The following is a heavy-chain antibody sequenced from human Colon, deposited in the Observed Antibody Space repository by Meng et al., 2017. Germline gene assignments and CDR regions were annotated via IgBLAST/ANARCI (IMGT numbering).Heavy chain of an antibody. V-gene: IGHV3-33*01. CDR2: IWYDGSNK. J-gene: IGHJ4*02. CDR3: ARDDGVNSAVY. Sequence: QARVVASGGGGVQAGLSLLVSCAASGFSFSPYGMQWVRQAPGKGLEWVAVIWYDGSNKYYADSVKGRFTVSRDNPKNTVYLQMNSLRAEDTAVYYCARDDGVNSAVYWGQGTLVTVSS. D-gene: IGHD4-23*01. CDR1: GFSFSPYG.